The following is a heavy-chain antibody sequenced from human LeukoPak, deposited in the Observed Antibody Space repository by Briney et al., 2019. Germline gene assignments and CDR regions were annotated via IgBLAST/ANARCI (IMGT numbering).Heavy chain of an antibody. Sequence: SETLSLTCTVSGGSISSYYWSWIRQPAGKGLEWIGRIYTSGSTDYNPSLKSRVTMSVDTSKNQFSLKLSSVTAADTAVYYCASDFKLRQNWFDPWGQGTLVTVSS. CDR2: IYTSGST. J-gene: IGHJ5*02. V-gene: IGHV4-4*07. CDR3: ASDFKLRQNWFDP. CDR1: GGSISSYY. D-gene: IGHD5-12*01.